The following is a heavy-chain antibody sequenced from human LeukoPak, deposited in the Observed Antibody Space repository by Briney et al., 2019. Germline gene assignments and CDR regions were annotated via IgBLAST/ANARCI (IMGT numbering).Heavy chain of an antibody. CDR2: IYSGGST. V-gene: IGHV3-66*01. CDR3: ARVGGSGSSSPVY. Sequence: GGSLRLSCAASGFTVSSNYMSWVRQAPGKGLEWVSVIYSGGSTYYADSVKGRFTISRDNSKNTLYLQMNSLRAEDTAVYYCARVGGSGSSSPVYWGQGTLVTVSS. J-gene: IGHJ4*02. CDR1: GFTVSSNY. D-gene: IGHD3-10*01.